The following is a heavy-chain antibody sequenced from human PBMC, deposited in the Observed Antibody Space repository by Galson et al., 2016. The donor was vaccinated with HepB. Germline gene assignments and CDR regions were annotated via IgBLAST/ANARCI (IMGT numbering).Heavy chain of an antibody. Sequence: PALVKPTQTLTLTCTSSGFSLSTSGMRMNWVRQPPGKALEWLARIDWNDNQFYNASLQTRLTISKDTSKNRVVLTMTNMDPVDTATYYCARIAAAGPYYFGMDVWGQGTTVTVSS. V-gene: IGHV2-70*04. CDR1: GFSLSTSGMR. CDR2: IDWNDNQ. CDR3: ARIAAAGPYYFGMDV. D-gene: IGHD6-13*01. J-gene: IGHJ6*02.